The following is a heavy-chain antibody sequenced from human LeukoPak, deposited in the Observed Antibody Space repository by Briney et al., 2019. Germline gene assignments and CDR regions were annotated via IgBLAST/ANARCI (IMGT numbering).Heavy chain of an antibody. CDR3: ARWGSDTSRDIDH. CDR1: GFTFSSYW. J-gene: IGHJ4*02. CDR2: IKQGGSEK. V-gene: IGHV3-7*01. D-gene: IGHD3-22*01. Sequence: GGSLRLSCAASGFTFSSYWMTWVRQAPGKGLEWVANIKQGGSEKYYVDSVKGRFTISRDNAKNSLYLQMNSLRAEDTAVYYCARWGSDTSRDIDHWGQGTLVTVSS.